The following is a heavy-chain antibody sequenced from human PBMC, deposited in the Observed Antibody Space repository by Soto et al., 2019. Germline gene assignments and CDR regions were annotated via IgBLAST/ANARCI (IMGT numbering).Heavy chain of an antibody. CDR1: GFTFSSYG. CDR3: ARDSYDPGSSDRRVDY. Sequence: GGSLRLSCAASGFTFSSYGMHWVRQAPGKGLEWVAVIWYDGSNKYYADSVKGRFTISRDNSKNTLYLQMNSLRAEDTAVYYCARDSYDPGSSDRRVDYWGQGTLVTVSS. D-gene: IGHD6-25*01. V-gene: IGHV3-33*01. J-gene: IGHJ4*02. CDR2: IWYDGSNK.